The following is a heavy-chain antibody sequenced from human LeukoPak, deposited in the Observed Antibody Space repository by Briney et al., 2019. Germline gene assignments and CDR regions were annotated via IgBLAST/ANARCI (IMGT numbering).Heavy chain of an antibody. CDR2: ISASGGST. CDR3: ARGLGYSYGYGIDY. D-gene: IGHD5-18*01. Sequence: GGSLRLSCAASGFTFSSSAMSWVRQVPGKGLEWVSGISASGGSTSYADSVRGRFTISRDNSKNTLYLQMNSLRAEDTAVYSCARGLGYSYGYGIDYWGQGTLVIASS. V-gene: IGHV3-23*01. J-gene: IGHJ4*02. CDR1: GFTFSSSA.